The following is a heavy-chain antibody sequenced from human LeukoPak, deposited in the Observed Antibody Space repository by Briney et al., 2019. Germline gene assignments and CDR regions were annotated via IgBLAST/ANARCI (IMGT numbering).Heavy chain of an antibody. CDR2: ISAYNGNT. CDR3: ARDRPLGYCSSTSCLLLNYYYYYGMDV. Sequence: ASVKVSCKASGYTFTSYGISWVRQAPGQGLEWMGWISAYNGNTNYAQKLQGRVTMTTDTSTNTAYMELRSLRSDDTAVYYCARDRPLGYCSSTSCLLLNYYYYYGMDVWGQGTTVTVSS. V-gene: IGHV1-18*01. CDR1: GYTFTSYG. J-gene: IGHJ6*02. D-gene: IGHD2-2*01.